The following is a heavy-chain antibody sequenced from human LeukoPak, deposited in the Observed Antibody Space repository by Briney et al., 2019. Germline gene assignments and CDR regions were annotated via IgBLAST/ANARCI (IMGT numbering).Heavy chain of an antibody. V-gene: IGHV4-61*01. J-gene: IGHJ4*02. CDR2: IYYSGST. Sequence: PSETLSLTCTVSGGSVSSGSYYWSWIRQPPGKGLELIGYIYYSGSTNYNPSLKSRVTISVDTSKNQFSLKLSSVTAADTALYYCAGKSHTAMVPAFDYWGQGTLVTVSS. CDR3: AGKSHTAMVPAFDY. D-gene: IGHD5-18*01. CDR1: GGSVSSGSYY.